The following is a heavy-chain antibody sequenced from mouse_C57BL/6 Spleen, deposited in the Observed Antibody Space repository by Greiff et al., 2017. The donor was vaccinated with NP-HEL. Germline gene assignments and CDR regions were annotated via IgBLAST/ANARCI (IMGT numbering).Heavy chain of an antibody. D-gene: IGHD1-1*01. J-gene: IGHJ2*01. Sequence: VQLQQSGPELVKPGASVKISCKASGYAFSSSWMNWVKQRPGKGLEWIGRIYPGDGDTNYNGKFKGKATLTADKTSSTAYMQRSSLTSEDSAVYFCAITTVVGFDYWGQGTTLTVSS. V-gene: IGHV1-82*01. CDR1: GYAFSSSW. CDR3: AITTVVGFDY. CDR2: IYPGDGDT.